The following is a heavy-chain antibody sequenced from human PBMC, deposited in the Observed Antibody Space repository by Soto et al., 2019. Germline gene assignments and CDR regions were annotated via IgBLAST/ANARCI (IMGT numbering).Heavy chain of an antibody. CDR2: ISSSSTYT. Sequence: QVQLVESGGGLVKPGGSLRLSCAASGFTLSDYYMSWIRQAPGKGLEWVSDISSSSTYTNYADSVKGRFTISRDNAKKSLYLQMNSLRADDTAVYYCAREDVDTTMLYFDSWGQGTLVTVSS. CDR1: GFTLSDYY. D-gene: IGHD5-18*01. V-gene: IGHV3-11*06. CDR3: AREDVDTTMLYFDS. J-gene: IGHJ4*02.